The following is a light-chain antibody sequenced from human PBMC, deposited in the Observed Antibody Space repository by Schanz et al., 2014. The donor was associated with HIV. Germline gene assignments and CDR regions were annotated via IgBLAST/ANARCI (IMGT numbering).Light chain of an antibody. V-gene: IGKV3-20*01. J-gene: IGKJ1*01. CDR2: GAS. CDR3: QQYKGYSWA. CDR1: QSVSGDY. Sequence: EIVLTQSPGTLSLSPGERATLSCRASQSVSGDYFAWYQQKPGQAPRLLIYGASSRAAGIPDRFSGSGSGTDFTLTISSLQPDDFATYYCQQYKGYSWAFGQGTKVEIK.